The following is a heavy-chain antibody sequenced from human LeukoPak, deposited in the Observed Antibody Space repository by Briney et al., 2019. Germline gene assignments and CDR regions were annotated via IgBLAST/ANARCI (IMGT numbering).Heavy chain of an antibody. CDR3: ASDGGSSYYYGMDV. V-gene: IGHV3-7*01. CDR2: MNIDGSEK. CDR1: GFTFSNYW. J-gene: IGHJ6*02. Sequence: GGSLRLSCAASGFTFSNYWMGWVRQAPGKRLEWVANMNIDGSEKYYADSVKGRFSISRDNARNSVYLQMASLRVEDTAVYYCASDGGSSYYYGMDVWGQGTTVTVSS. D-gene: IGHD2-15*01.